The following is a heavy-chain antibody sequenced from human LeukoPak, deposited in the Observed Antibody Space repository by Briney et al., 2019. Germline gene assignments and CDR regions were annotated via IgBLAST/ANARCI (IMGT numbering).Heavy chain of an antibody. CDR3: ARVGCCTNGVCSEHFDY. Sequence: SETLSLTCTVSGGSISSYYWSWIRQPPGKGLEWIGYIYYSGSTNYNPSLKSRVTISVDTSKNQFSLKLSSVTAADTAVYYCARVGCCTNGVCSEHFDYWGQGTLVTVSS. CDR2: IYYSGST. V-gene: IGHV4-59*01. D-gene: IGHD2-8*01. CDR1: GGSISSYY. J-gene: IGHJ4*02.